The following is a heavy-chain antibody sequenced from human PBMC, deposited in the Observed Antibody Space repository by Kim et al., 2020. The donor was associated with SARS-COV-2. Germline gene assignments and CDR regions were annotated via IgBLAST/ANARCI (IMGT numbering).Heavy chain of an antibody. CDR3: VGGGGWNT. Sequence: SQTLSLTCAISGDSVSSNSAAWNWIRQSPSRGLEWLGRTYYRSKWYNEYALSVKSRITINPDTSENQFSLQLKSVTPEDTAVYYCVGGGGWNTWGQGTLVTVSS. D-gene: IGHD6-19*01. CDR2: TYYRSKWYN. J-gene: IGHJ5*02. CDR1: GDSVSSNSAA. V-gene: IGHV6-1*01.